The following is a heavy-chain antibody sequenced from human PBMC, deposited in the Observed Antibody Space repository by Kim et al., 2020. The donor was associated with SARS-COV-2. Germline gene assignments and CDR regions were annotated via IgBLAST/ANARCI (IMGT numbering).Heavy chain of an antibody. D-gene: IGHD6-19*01. CDR3: ARGTTWSYIAVAYFDY. Sequence: SVKGRFTISRDNSKNTLYLQMNSLRAEDTAVYYCARGTTWSYIAVAYFDYWGQGTLVTVSS. J-gene: IGHJ4*02. V-gene: IGHV3-30*01.